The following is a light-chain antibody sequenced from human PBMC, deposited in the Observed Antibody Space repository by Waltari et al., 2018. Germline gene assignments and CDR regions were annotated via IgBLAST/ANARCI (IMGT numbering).Light chain of an antibody. CDR1: SSDVGNYKR. V-gene: IGLV2-23*02. Sequence: QSALTQPASVSGSPGQSITISCTGTSSDVGNYKRVSWYQQHPGKAPKLMIYAVSKRPSGVSDRVSGSKSRDMASLTISGLQPEDEAEYFCSSYAGSSKGVFGGGTKVTVL. CDR3: SSYAGSSKGV. CDR2: AVS. J-gene: IGLJ2*01.